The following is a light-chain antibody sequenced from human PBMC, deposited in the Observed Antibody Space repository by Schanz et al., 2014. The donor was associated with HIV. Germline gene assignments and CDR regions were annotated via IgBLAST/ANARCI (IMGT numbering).Light chain of an antibody. CDR2: GAS. CDR3: QQYNNWWT. J-gene: IGKJ1*01. Sequence: EIVMTQSPATLSVSPGERATLSCRASQSVSSNLAWYQQKPGQAPRLLIFGASSRATGIPDRFSGSGSGTDFTLTISRLEPEDFAVYYCQQYNNWWTFGQGTKVEIK. V-gene: IGKV3D-15*01. CDR1: QSVSSN.